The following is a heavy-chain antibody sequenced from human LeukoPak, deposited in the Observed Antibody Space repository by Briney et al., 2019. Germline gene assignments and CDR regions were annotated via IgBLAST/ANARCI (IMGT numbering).Heavy chain of an antibody. CDR3: ASSEYSSGWYVY. CDR2: IIPIFGTA. J-gene: IGHJ4*02. Sequence: SVKVSCKASGYTFTGYYMHWVRQAPGQGLEWMGGIIPIFGTANYAQKFQGRVTITTDESTSTAYMELSSLRSEDTAVYYCASSEYSSGWYVYWGQGTLVTVSS. CDR1: GYTFTGYY. D-gene: IGHD6-19*01. V-gene: IGHV1-69*05.